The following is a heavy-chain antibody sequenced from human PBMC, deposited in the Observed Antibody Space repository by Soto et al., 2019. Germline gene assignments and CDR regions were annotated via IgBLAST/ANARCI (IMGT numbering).Heavy chain of an antibody. J-gene: IGHJ5*02. V-gene: IGHV1-3*01. CDR1: GYTFTSYA. CDR2: INAGNGNT. Sequence: ASVKVSCKASGYTFTSYAMHWVRQAPGQRLEWMGWINAGNGNTKYSQKFQGRVTITRDTSASTACMELSSLRSEDTAVYYCASAGTVTTDNWFDPWGQGTLVTVSS. D-gene: IGHD4-17*01. CDR3: ASAGTVTTDNWFDP.